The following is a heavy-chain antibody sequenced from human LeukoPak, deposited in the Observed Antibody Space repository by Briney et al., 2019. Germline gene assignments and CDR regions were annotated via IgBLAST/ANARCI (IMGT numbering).Heavy chain of an antibody. Sequence: SETLSLTCTVSGGSINSYNWNWIRQPPGKGLEWIGYISYNGSPDYNPSFKSRVTMSVDTSQGQFSLRLSSVTAADTAVYYCARGGNWFDPWGQGTLVTVSS. CDR1: GGSINSYN. V-gene: IGHV4-59*08. J-gene: IGHJ5*02. CDR2: ISYNGSP. CDR3: ARGGNWFDP.